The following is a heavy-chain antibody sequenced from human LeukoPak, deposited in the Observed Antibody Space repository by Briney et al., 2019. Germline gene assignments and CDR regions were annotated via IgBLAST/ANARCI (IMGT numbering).Heavy chain of an antibody. CDR2: INPSGAST. CDR1: GYSFTSYY. CDR3: ARTYSSGWFDAFDI. Sequence: ASVKVSCKASGYSFTSYYMHWVRQAPGQGLEWMGIINPSGASTSYAQKFQGRVTMTRDTSISTAYMELSRLRSDDTAVYYCARTYSSGWFDAFDIWGQGTMVTVSP. D-gene: IGHD6-19*01. V-gene: IGHV1-46*01. J-gene: IGHJ3*02.